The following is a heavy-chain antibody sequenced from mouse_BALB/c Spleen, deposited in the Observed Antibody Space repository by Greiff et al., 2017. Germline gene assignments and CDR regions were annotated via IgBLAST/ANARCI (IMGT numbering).Heavy chain of an antibody. D-gene: IGHD3-3*01. CDR2: ISSGSSTI. J-gene: IGHJ2*01. V-gene: IGHV5-17*02. CDR1: GFTFSSFG. CDR3: ARGGGDVDY. Sequence: EVQLVESGGGLVQPGGSRKLSCAASGFTFSSFGMHWVRQAPEKGLEWVAYISSGSSTIYYADTVKGRFTISRDNPKNTLFLQMTSLRSEDTAMYYCARGGGDVDYWGQGTTLTVSS.